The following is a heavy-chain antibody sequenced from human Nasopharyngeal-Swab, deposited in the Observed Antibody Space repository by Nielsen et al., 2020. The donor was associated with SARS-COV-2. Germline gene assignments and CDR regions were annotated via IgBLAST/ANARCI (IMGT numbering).Heavy chain of an antibody. V-gene: IGHV4-59*13. D-gene: IGHD3-3*01. Sequence: PGKGLEWIGYIYYSGSTNYNPSLKSRVTISVDTSKNQFSLKLSSVTAADTAVYYCARGGRGIFGVVTNFDYWGQGTLVTVSS. J-gene: IGHJ4*02. CDR2: IYYSGST. CDR3: ARGGRGIFGVVTNFDY.